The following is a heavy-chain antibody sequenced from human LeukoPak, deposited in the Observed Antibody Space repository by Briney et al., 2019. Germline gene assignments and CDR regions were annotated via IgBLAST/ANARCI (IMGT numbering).Heavy chain of an antibody. V-gene: IGHV4-39*01. J-gene: IGHJ4*02. CDR2: AHYTGST. D-gene: IGHD1-7*01. Sequence: SETLSLTCTVSGGSISSGPYDWGWIRQPPGKVLEWIASAHYTGSTYSSPSLRSRVTISVDTSRGQFSLRLRSVTAADTAVYYCVRSKTTGTYYFDNWGRGTLVTVSS. CDR3: VRSKTTGTYYFDN. CDR1: GGSISSGPYD.